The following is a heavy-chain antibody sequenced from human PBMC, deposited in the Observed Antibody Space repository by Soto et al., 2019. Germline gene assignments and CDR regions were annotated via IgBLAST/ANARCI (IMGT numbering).Heavy chain of an antibody. CDR1: GFTFSDYY. CDR3: ARDRYYDSSGTRAGFDP. V-gene: IGHV3-11*01. J-gene: IGHJ5*02. D-gene: IGHD3-22*01. CDR2: ISSSGSTI. Sequence: GGSLRLSCAASGFTFSDYYMSWIRQAPGKGLEWVSYISSSGSTIYYADSVKGRFTISRDNAKNSLYLQMNSLRAEDTAVYYFARDRYYDSSGTRAGFDPWGQGTLVTVSS.